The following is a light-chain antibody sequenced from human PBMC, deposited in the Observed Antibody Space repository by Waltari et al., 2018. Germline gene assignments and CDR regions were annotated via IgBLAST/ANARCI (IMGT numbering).Light chain of an antibody. CDR3: QQYKSWPWT. CDR2: YTS. J-gene: IGKJ1*01. V-gene: IGKV3-15*01. CDR1: QSFGGS. Sequence: EMVMTQTPATLSVSPGETATLSCRASQSFGGSLALYQQRPGQTPRLLIYYTSNRSTDIPARFSGSGSGTEFALTISGVQSEDVAVYYCQQYKSWPWTFGQGTKVEIK.